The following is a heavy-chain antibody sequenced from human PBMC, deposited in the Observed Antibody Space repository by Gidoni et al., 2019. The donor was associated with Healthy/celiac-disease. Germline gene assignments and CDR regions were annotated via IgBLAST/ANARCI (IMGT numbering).Heavy chain of an antibody. Sequence: VYGGSFSGYYWSWIRQPPGKGLEWIGEINHSGSTKYNPSLKSRVTISVDTSKNQFSLKLSSVTAADTAVYYCAREDIVVVPAAYYYYGMDVWGQGTTVTVSS. CDR1: GGSFSGYY. J-gene: IGHJ6*02. CDR2: INHSGST. D-gene: IGHD2-2*01. V-gene: IGHV4-34*01. CDR3: AREDIVVVPAAYYYYGMDV.